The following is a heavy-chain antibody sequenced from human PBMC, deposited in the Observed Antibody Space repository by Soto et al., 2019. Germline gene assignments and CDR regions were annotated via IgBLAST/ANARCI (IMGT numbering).Heavy chain of an antibody. CDR2: IYPGDSDT. D-gene: IGHD3-16*01. Sequence: HGESLTISCQGSEYTFTNYWIGWVRKMPGKGLEWMGIIYPGDSDTKYSPSLQGQVTISADKSISIVYLQWSSLTASDTAMYYCARQGLYGSDWDGMDVWGQGITVTVSS. J-gene: IGHJ6*02. CDR1: EYTFTNYW. V-gene: IGHV5-51*01. CDR3: ARQGLYGSDWDGMDV.